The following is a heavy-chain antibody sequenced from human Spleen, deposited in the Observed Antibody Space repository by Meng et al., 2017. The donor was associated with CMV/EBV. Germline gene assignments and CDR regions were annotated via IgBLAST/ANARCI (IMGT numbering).Heavy chain of an antibody. CDR3: YSGYGNFDY. J-gene: IGHJ4*02. D-gene: IGHD5-12*01. V-gene: IGHV1-2*02. CDR2: INPNCGGT. Sequence: ASVKVSCKASGYNFTAYNIQWVRQAPGQGLEWMGWINPNCGGTKYAQKFQGRVTMTRDTSSFTAYMDLSRLRSDDTAVYYCYSGYGNFDYWGQGTLVTVSS. CDR1: GYNFTAYN.